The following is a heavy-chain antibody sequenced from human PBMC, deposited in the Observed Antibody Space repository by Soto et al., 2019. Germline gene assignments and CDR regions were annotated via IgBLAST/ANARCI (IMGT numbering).Heavy chain of an antibody. V-gene: IGHV3-30*18. CDR3: AKDHRNGGSRVDY. J-gene: IGHJ4*02. Sequence: PGLSLRVAWAGSGGSFRDHGMHWVSQDPGKGLEWVAVISYDGSNRYYADSVKGRFAISRDNSNDTLYLQMSSLRPEDTAVYFCAKDHRNGGSRVDYWGQGTVVTVSS. D-gene: IGHD2-15*01. CDR2: ISYDGSNR. CDR1: GGSFRDHG.